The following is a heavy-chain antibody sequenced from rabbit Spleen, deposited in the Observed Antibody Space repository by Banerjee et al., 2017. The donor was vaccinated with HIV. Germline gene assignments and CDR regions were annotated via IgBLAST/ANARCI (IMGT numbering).Heavy chain of an antibody. V-gene: IGHV1S45*01. J-gene: IGHJ4*01. CDR2: IYAGSSNST. CDR3: ARGTSSSGYYSGSLNL. D-gene: IGHD1-1*01. Sequence: QEQLVESGGGLVRPEGSLTLTCTASGFDFSSVYCICWVRQAPGKGLEWIGCIYAGSSNSTYYATWAKGRFTISKTSSTTVTLQMTSLTAADTATYFCARGTSSSGYYSGSLNLWGPGTLVTVS. CDR1: GFDFSSVYC.